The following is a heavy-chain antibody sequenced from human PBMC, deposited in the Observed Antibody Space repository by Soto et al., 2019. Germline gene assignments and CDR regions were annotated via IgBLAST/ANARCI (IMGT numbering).Heavy chain of an antibody. D-gene: IGHD3-9*01. J-gene: IGHJ4*02. V-gene: IGHV3-53*01. Sequence: VPLVESGGGLIQPGGSLRLSCAASGFTVSNNHMTWVRQAAGKGLELVSFVHGGGSTSYADSVKGRFTISRDNSKNTLYLQMDSLRAEDTAIYYCAGCLTTAASLDYWGRGTLVTVSS. CDR1: GFTVSNNH. CDR2: VHGGGST. CDR3: AGCLTTAASLDY.